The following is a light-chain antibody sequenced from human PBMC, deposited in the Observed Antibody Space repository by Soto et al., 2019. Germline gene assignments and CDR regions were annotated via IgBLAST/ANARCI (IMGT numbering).Light chain of an antibody. CDR1: QGVSRK. V-gene: IGKV3-15*01. CDR3: QQYSNWPSVT. Sequence: TQFTIIPSCSPGPNDNLSHSASQGVSRKLAWYQHKPGQAPRLLISGASTGATGIPARFSGSGSGTEFTLTINSLQSEDFAVYYCQQYSNWPSVTFGGGTKVDIK. CDR2: GAS. J-gene: IGKJ4*01.